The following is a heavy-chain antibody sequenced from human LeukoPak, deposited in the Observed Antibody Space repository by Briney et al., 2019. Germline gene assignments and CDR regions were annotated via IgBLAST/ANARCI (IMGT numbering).Heavy chain of an antibody. D-gene: IGHD3-3*01. CDR1: GYTYTGHY. CDR3: ARRYYDFWSGYSEYFQH. Sequence: GASVKVSCKASGYTYTGHYIHWVRQVPGQGLEWMGWINPNSGGTNYAQKFQGRVTVTRDTSISTAYMELSRLRSDDTAVYYCARRYYDFWSGYSEYFQHWGQGTLVTVSS. V-gene: IGHV1-2*02. CDR2: INPNSGGT. J-gene: IGHJ1*01.